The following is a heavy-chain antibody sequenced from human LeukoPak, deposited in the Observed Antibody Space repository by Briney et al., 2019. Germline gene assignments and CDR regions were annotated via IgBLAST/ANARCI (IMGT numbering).Heavy chain of an antibody. CDR3: ARGNKYPGVFDY. J-gene: IGHJ4*02. D-gene: IGHD1/OR15-1a*01. Sequence: SETLSLTCTVSGGSIRDYYWSWIRQPPGKGLEWIGYIYNSGTTSYNPSLKGQVTISVDTSKNQFSLKLSSVTAADTAVYYCARGNKYPGVFDYWGQGTLVTVSS. V-gene: IGHV4-59*01. CDR1: GGSIRDYY. CDR2: IYNSGTT.